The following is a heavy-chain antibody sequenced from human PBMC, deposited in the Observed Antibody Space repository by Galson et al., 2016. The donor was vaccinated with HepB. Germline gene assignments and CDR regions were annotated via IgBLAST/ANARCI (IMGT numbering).Heavy chain of an antibody. CDR1: SYIFSNYW. CDR2: IYPGDSDT. J-gene: IGHJ4*02. D-gene: IGHD4/OR15-4a*01. V-gene: IGHV5-51*01. CDR3: VLAFVDYHFFDY. Sequence: QSGAEVKKPGESLKISCKGSSYIFSNYWIGWVRQMPGSGLEWMGIIYPGDSDTKYSPSFRGQDTISADTSIATAYLQWRSLSPSDTAVYYCVLAFVDYHFFDYWGQGTLVTVS.